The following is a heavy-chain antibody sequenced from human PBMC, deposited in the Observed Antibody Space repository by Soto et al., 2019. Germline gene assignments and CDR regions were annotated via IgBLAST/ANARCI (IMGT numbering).Heavy chain of an antibody. Sequence: EVQLVESGGGLVKPGRSLRLSCTASGFTFGDYAMSWFRQAPGKGLEWVGFIRSKAYGGTTEYAASVKGRFTISRDDSKSIAYLQMNSLKTEDTAVYYCTRVYSSSWYLSASPDYWGQGTPVTVSS. CDR2: IRSKAYGGTT. CDR1: GFTFGDYA. V-gene: IGHV3-49*05. D-gene: IGHD6-13*01. CDR3: TRVYSSSWYLSASPDY. J-gene: IGHJ4*02.